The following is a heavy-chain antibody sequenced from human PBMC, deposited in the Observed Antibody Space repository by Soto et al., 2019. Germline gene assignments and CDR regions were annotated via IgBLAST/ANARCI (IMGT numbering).Heavy chain of an antibody. J-gene: IGHJ5*02. CDR1: GFTFSSYA. Sequence: QVQLVESGGGVVQPGRSLRLSCAASGFTFSSYAMHWVRQAPGKGLEWVAVISYDGSNKYYADSVKGRFTISRDNSKNTLYLQMNSLRAEDTAVYYCAWGSYLRGSRFDPWGLGTLVTVSS. D-gene: IGHD3-10*01. V-gene: IGHV3-30-3*01. CDR2: ISYDGSNK. CDR3: AWGSYLRGSRFDP.